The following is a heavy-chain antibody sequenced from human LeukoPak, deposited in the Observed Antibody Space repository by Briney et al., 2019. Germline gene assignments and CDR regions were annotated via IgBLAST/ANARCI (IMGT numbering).Heavy chain of an antibody. CDR2: ITSSSTTT. J-gene: IGHJ4*02. Sequence: PGGSLRLSCAASGFTFSSYSMIWVRQAPGKGLEWVSSITSSSTTTYYADSVKGRFTISRDNAKSSLFLQLNSLTEGDTAVYYCARAMRIAVAGTDYWGQGTLVTVSS. D-gene: IGHD6-19*01. CDR1: GFTFSSYS. CDR3: ARAMRIAVAGTDY. V-gene: IGHV3-48*02.